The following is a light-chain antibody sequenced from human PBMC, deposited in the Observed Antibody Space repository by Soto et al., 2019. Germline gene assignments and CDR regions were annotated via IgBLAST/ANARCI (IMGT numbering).Light chain of an antibody. V-gene: IGLV1-40*01. CDR3: QSYDISLHNYV. CDR2: GDN. J-gene: IGLJ1*01. Sequence: QSVQKQPPSVSGAPGQMVSISCTGSTSNIGAPYDVHWYQHLPGTAPKLLIYGDNNRPSGVPDRFSGSKSGTSASLAITRLQAEDEADYYCQSYDISLHNYVFGIGTKVTVL. CDR1: TSNIGAPYD.